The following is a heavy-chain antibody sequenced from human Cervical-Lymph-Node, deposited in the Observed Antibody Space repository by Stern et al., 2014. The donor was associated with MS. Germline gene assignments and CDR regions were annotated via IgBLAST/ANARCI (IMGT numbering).Heavy chain of an antibody. J-gene: IGHJ4*02. D-gene: IGHD5-12*01. CDR1: GFTFSTYA. CDR3: VGAPLWWLRDY. CDR2: VSYDGGNK. V-gene: IGHV3-30*04. Sequence: DQLVESGGGVVQPGRSLRLSCAASGFTFSTYAMHWVRQAPGKGLEWVAVVSYDGGNKYYADSVRGRFTISRDNSKNTLYLQMNSLRAEDTAVYYCVGAPLWWLRDYWGQGTLVTVSS.